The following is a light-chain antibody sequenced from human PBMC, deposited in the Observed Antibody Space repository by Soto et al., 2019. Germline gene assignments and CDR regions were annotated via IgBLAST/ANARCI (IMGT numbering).Light chain of an antibody. CDR1: QGVSSNN. CDR3: QQYGSSRT. CDR2: GAS. V-gene: IGKV3-20*01. J-gene: IGKJ1*01. Sequence: EIVLTQSPGTLSLSQGERATLSCRASQGVSSNNLAWYQQKPGQAPRLLIYGASSRATGIPDRFSGSGSGTDFTLTISRLEPEDLAVYYCQQYGSSRTVGQGTKVDIK.